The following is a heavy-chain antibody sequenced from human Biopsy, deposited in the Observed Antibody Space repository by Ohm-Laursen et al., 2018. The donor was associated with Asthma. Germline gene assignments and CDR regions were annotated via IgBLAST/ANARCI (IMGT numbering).Heavy chain of an antibody. CDR2: INPSGAGT. V-gene: IGHV1-46*02. J-gene: IGHJ4*02. CDR1: GFSFDNYF. D-gene: IGHD2-8*01. CDR3: ARARETTNYGDSDFDI. Sequence: ASVKVSCKASGFSFDNYFLHWVRQAPGQGLEWMGIINPSGAGTRYAEKFRGRLIVTRDASTRTAFMDLRSLRSDDTAIYFCARARETTNYGDSDFDIWGQGTLITVSS.